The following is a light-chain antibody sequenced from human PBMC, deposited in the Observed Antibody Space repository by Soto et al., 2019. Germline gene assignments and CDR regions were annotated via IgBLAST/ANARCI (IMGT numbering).Light chain of an antibody. J-gene: IGKJ1*01. CDR1: QSVGSSY. CDR3: QQYDKWPRT. V-gene: IGKV3-15*01. Sequence: EIVMTQSPATLSVSPGERATLSCRSSQSVGSSYLAWYQHKPGQSPRLLIYGASARATGIPDRFSGGGSGAEYTLTISSLQSEDFAVYYCQQYDKWPRTFGQGTKVDI. CDR2: GAS.